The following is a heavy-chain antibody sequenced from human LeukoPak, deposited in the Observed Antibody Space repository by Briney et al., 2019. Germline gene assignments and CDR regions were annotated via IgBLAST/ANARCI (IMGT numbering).Heavy chain of an antibody. Sequence: SETLSLTCTVSGGSISSSSYYWGWIRQPPGKGLEWIGSIYYSGSTYYNPSLKSRVTISVDTSKNQFSPKLSSVTAADTAVYYCARVRGYSYGSYYYYYGMDVWGQGTTVTVSS. D-gene: IGHD5-18*01. CDR1: GGSISSSSYY. V-gene: IGHV4-39*07. CDR2: IYYSGST. CDR3: ARVRGYSYGSYYYYYGMDV. J-gene: IGHJ6*02.